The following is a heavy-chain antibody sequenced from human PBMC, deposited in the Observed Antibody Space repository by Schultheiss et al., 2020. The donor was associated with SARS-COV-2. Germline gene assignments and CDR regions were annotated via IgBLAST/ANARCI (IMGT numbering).Heavy chain of an antibody. CDR1: GYTFTSYD. J-gene: IGHJ6*02. CDR2: IIPIFGTA. Sequence: SVKVSCKASGYTFTSYDINWVRQAPGQGLEWMGGIIPIFGTANYAQKFQGRVTITADESTSTAYMELSSLRSEDTAVYYCARYDSSSVYYYYGMDVWGQGTTVTVSS. CDR3: ARYDSSSVYYYYGMDV. D-gene: IGHD3-22*01. V-gene: IGHV1-69*13.